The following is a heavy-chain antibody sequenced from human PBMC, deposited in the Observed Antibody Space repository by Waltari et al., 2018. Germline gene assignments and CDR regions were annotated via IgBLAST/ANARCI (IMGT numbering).Heavy chain of an antibody. CDR1: GFTFGDCA. J-gene: IGHJ4*02. V-gene: IGHV3-49*03. Sequence: EVQVEESGGGLVQPGRSLSLSCPAPGFTFGDCAISWFRRAPGKGLEWVGVIRSKTYGGTAEYAASVKGRFTISRDDSKSIASLQMDSLKTDDTAVYFCTRGGASVAPVYWGQGTLVTVSS. D-gene: IGHD6-19*01. CDR2: IRSKTYGGTA. CDR3: TRGGASVAPVY.